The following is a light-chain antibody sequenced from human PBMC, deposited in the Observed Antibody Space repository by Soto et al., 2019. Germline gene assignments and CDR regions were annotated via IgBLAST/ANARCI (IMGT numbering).Light chain of an antibody. CDR2: DVS. Sequence: QSALTQPRSVSGSPGQSVTISCTGTRSDVGGYNLVSWYQQHPGNAPKVLIYDVSQRPSGVPDRFSGSKSGNTASLTISGLQAEDEADYYCCSYAGEYTYVVGTGTKLTVL. V-gene: IGLV2-11*01. CDR1: RSDVGGYNL. J-gene: IGLJ1*01. CDR3: CSYAGEYTYV.